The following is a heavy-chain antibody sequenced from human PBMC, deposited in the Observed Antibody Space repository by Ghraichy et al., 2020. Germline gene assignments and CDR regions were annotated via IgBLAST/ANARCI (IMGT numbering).Heavy chain of an antibody. V-gene: IGHV4-59*01. CDR2: IYYSGST. Sequence: SETLSLTCTVSGGSISSYYWSWIRQPPGKGLEWIGYIYYSGSTNYNPSLKSRVTISVDTSKNQFSLKLSSVTAADTAVYYCAASRENNWFDPWDQGTLVTVSS. J-gene: IGHJ5*02. CDR1: GGSISSYY. CDR3: AASRENNWFDP. D-gene: IGHD5-24*01.